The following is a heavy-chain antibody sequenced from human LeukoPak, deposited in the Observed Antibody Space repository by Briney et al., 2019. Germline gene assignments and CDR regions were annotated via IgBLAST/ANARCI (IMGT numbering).Heavy chain of an antibody. CDR2: ISYDGSNK. J-gene: IGHJ4*02. CDR3: GRGKAAPED. CDR1: GFTFSIYG. V-gene: IGHV3-30*03. Sequence: GGSLRLSCAASGFTFSIYGMHWVRQAPGKGLEWVAVISYDGSNKYYADSVKGRFTISRDNAKNSLSLQMNSLRAEDTAVYYCGRGKAAPEDWGQGTLVTVSS. D-gene: IGHD2-15*01.